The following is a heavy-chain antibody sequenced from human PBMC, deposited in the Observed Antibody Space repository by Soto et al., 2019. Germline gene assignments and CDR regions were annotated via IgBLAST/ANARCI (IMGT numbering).Heavy chain of an antibody. V-gene: IGHV1-69*06. D-gene: IGHD3-22*01. CDR1: GGPFTSYA. CDR3: ARDGYFDSSGHYHPVGGTLDY. Sequence: SVKVSCKVSGGPFTSYAISWLRQAPGQGLEWMGKILPMFGSANYPEKFLGRVTITADTSTTTVYMKLDGLEPEDTAVYFCARDGYFDSSGHYHPVGGTLDYWGQGTLVTVSS. CDR2: ILPMFGSA. J-gene: IGHJ4*02.